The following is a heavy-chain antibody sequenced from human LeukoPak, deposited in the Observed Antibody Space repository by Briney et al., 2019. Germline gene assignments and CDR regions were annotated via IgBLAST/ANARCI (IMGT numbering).Heavy chain of an antibody. J-gene: IGHJ3*02. CDR3: ARGGSYLSAFDI. D-gene: IGHD1-26*01. V-gene: IGHV3-21*04. CDR2: ISSSSSYI. Sequence: PGGSLRLSCAASGFTFSSYEMNWVRQAPGKGLEWVSSISSSSSYIYYADSVKGRFTISRDNAKNSLYLQMNSLRAEDTAVYYCARGGSYLSAFDIWGQGTMVTVSS. CDR1: GFTFSSYE.